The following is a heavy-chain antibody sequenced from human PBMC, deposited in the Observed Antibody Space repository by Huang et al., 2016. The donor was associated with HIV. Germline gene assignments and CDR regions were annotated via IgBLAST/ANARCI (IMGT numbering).Heavy chain of an antibody. J-gene: IGHJ5*02. CDR1: GDSISRGGYL. CDR3: ARDRITQCNGGRCYSDWSDP. V-gene: IGHV4-30-4*08. CDR2: IYDTGNT. D-gene: IGHD2-15*01. Sequence: VQLQESGPGPVKPSQTLSLTCTVSGDSISRGGYLWSWIRQSPGKGLEWIGSIYDTGNTAYNPSLRSRVTMSVDTSKNQFSLRLTSVTAEDTAVYYCARDRITQCNGGRCYSDWSDPWGQGTLVIVSS.